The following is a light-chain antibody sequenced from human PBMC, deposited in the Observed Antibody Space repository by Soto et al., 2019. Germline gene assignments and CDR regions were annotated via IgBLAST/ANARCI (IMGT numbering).Light chain of an antibody. CDR1: QSISGS. CDR3: QQYNGYWP. Sequence: DIQMTQSPSTLSASVGDRVTITCRASQSISGSLAWYQQKPGKAQKLLIYEASNLKSGVPSRFSGSGYGTEYTLNISSLQPDDSASYYCQQYNGYWPVGQGTRVEIK. J-gene: IGKJ1*01. V-gene: IGKV1-5*03. CDR2: EAS.